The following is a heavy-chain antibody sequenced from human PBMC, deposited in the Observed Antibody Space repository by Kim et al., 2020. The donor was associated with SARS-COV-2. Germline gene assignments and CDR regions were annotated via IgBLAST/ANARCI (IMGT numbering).Heavy chain of an antibody. Sequence: SETLSLTCAVYGGSFSGYYWSWIRQPPGKGLEWIGEINHSGSTNYNPSLKSRVTISVDTSKNQFSLKLSSVTAADTAVYYCARGSIIILMISTRYFDL. CDR2: INHSGST. V-gene: IGHV4-34*01. J-gene: IGHJ2*01. CDR3: ARGSIIILMISTRYFDL. CDR1: GGSFSGYY. D-gene: IGHD3-10*01.